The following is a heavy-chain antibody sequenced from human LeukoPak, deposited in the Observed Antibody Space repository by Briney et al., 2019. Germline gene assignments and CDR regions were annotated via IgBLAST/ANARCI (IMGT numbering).Heavy chain of an antibody. V-gene: IGHV3-23*01. CDR3: ARDGSGSPERKFDY. CDR1: GFTFSSYA. Sequence: GGSLRLSCAASGFTFSSYAMSWVRQAPGKGLEWVSAISGSGGSTYYADSVKGRFTISRDNAKNSLYLQMNSLRAEDTAVYYCARDGSGSPERKFDYWGQGTLVTVSS. J-gene: IGHJ4*02. D-gene: IGHD3-10*01. CDR2: ISGSGGST.